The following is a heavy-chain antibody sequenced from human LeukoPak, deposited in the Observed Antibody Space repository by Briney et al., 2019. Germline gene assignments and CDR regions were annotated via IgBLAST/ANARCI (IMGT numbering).Heavy chain of an antibody. CDR1: GYTFTGYY. CDR3: ARTERTYYYDSSGYYYNY. D-gene: IGHD3-22*01. CDR2: SNPNSGGT. J-gene: IGHJ4*02. V-gene: IGHV1-2*02. Sequence: ASVKVSCKASGYTFTGYYMHWVRQAPGQGLECMGWSNPNSGGTNYAQKFQGRVTMTRDTSISTAYMELSRLRSDDTAVYYCARTERTYYYDSSGYYYNYWGQGTLVTVSS.